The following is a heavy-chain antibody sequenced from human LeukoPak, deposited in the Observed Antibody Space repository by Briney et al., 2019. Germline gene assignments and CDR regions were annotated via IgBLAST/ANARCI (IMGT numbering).Heavy chain of an antibody. D-gene: IGHD6-19*01. Sequence: TGGSLRPSCAASGFTFDDYAMSWVRQALGKGLEWVSGISWNGGSTAYADSLKGRFTISRDNAKNSLYLQMNSLRAEDTALYYCARDGTGYSSGWYRDYWGQGTLVTVSS. CDR1: GFTFDDYA. CDR2: ISWNGGST. CDR3: ARDGTGYSSGWYRDY. J-gene: IGHJ4*02. V-gene: IGHV3-20*04.